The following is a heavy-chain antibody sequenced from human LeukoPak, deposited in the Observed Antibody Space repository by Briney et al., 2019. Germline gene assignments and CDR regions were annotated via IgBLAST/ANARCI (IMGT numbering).Heavy chain of an antibody. CDR3: LAGEFSFDF. D-gene: IGHD3-10*01. CDR1: GFTFTIYS. V-gene: IGHV3-21*01. J-gene: IGHJ4*02. CDR2: ISPDGRDT. Sequence: GGSLRLSCAVSGFTFTIYSMNWVRQAPGKGLECVSSISPDGRDTYYADSVKGRFTISRDNARNSVFLQMNSLRAEDTAVYSCLAGEFSFDFWGQGALVTVSS.